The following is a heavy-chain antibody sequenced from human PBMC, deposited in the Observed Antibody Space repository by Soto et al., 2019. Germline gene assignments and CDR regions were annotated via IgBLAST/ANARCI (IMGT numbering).Heavy chain of an antibody. CDR1: GFTFSDYY. Sequence: GGSLRLSCAASGFTFSDYYMSWIRQAPGKGLEWVSYISSSSFSIPYADSVEGRFAISRDNAKKSLYLQMNSLRVEDAAVYYCTKDRVPDGIYSFDYWGQGALVTVSS. CDR3: TKDRVPDGIYSFDY. J-gene: IGHJ4*02. CDR2: ISSSSFSI. V-gene: IGHV3-11*01. D-gene: IGHD2-15*01.